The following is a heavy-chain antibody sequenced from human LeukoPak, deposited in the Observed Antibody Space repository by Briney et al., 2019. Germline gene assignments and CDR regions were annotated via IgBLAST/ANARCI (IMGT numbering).Heavy chain of an antibody. CDR1: GFTVSSKY. Sequence: PGGSLRLSCAASGFTVSSKYMSWVRQVPGKGLEWVSVIYSGGSASYADSVRGRFTISRDDSKNTLYLQMNSLRVDDTAVYYCARGPPVPITLLFDYWGQGTLVTVSS. D-gene: IGHD2-15*01. V-gene: IGHV3-66*01. CDR3: ARGPPVPITLLFDY. J-gene: IGHJ4*02. CDR2: IYSGGSA.